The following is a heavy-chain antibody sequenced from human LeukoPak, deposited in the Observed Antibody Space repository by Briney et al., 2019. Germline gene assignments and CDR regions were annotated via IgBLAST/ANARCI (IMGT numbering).Heavy chain of an antibody. CDR2: IWYDGSNK. CDR3: ARDRDVYSSRWNQNFAY. Sequence: TGGSLRLSCAASGFTFSNYGMHWVRQAPGKGLEWVAIIWYDGSNKYYADSVKGRFTISRDNSKNTLYLQMNSLRAEDTAVYYCARDRDVYSSRWNQNFAYWGQGTLVTVSA. J-gene: IGHJ4*02. CDR1: GFTFSNYG. V-gene: IGHV3-33*01. D-gene: IGHD6-13*01.